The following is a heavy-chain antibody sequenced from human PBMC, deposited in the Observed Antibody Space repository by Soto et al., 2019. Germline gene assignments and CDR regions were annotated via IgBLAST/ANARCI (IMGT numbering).Heavy chain of an antibody. CDR1: GGSISRGAYF. CDR3: AREGHSSWEWLDP. J-gene: IGHJ5*02. Sequence: QVHLQESGPGQVRPSQTLSLSCSVSGGSISRGAYFWTWIRQFPGKGLEWIAYISYTGATYYNPSLKSRVTILADTSKNQFSLKLNSVTSADTATYYCAREGHSSWEWLDPWGQGILVTVSS. D-gene: IGHD1-26*01. V-gene: IGHV4-31*03. CDR2: ISYTGAT.